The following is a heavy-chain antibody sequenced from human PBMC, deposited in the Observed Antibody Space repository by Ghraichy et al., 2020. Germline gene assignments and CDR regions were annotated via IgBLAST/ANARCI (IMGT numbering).Heavy chain of an antibody. J-gene: IGHJ6*02. Sequence: GGSLRLSCESSGFTFPDYAFNWVRQAPGKGLEWVSYVSRDGLSLYYADSVKGRFTISRDSANNSVSLLMNSLRDGDTAIYYCARDDRSRGRYYDGLDVWGRGTTVIVSS. D-gene: IGHD3-22*01. CDR3: ARDDRSRGRYYDGLDV. CDR1: GFTFPDYA. V-gene: IGHV3-48*02. CDR2: VSRDGLSL.